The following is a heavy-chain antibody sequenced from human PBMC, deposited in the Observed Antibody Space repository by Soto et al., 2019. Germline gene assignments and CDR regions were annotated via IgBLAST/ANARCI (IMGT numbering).Heavy chain of an antibody. CDR1: GGSISSGGYY. J-gene: IGHJ6*03. CDR3: ARASCSGGSCYYYYYYMDV. D-gene: IGHD2-15*01. CDR2: IYYSGST. V-gene: IGHV4-31*03. Sequence: QVQLQESGPGLVKPSQTLSLTCTVSGGSISSGGYYWSWIRQHPGKGLEWIGYIYYSGSTYYNPSLKSRVTISVDTSKNQFSLKLSSVTAADTAVYYCARASCSGGSCYYYYYYMDVWGKGTTVTVSS.